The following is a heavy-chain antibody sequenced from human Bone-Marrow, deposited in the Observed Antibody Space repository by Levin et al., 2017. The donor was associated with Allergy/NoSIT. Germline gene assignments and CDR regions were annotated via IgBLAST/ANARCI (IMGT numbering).Heavy chain of an antibody. CDR3: ARDCPHLSYSSTWYYYYGMDV. Sequence: LSLTCAASGFTFSNSSMNWVRRAPGKGLEWVSYISDSSSSIFYADSVKGRFTISRDNAKNSLFLQMNSLRDEDTAVYYCARDCPHLSYSSTWYYYYGMDVWGQGTTVTVSS. CDR1: GFTFSNSS. V-gene: IGHV3-48*02. J-gene: IGHJ6*02. D-gene: IGHD6-13*01. CDR2: ISDSSSSI.